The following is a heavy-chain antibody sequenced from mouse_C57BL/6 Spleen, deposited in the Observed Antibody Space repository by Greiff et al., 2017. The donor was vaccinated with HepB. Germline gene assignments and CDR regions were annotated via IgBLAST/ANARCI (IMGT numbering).Heavy chain of an antibody. D-gene: IGHD1-1*01. Sequence: EVQLQQSGPVLVKPGASVKMSCKASGYTFTDYYMNWVKQSHGKSLEWIGVINPYNGGTSYNQKFKGKATLTVDKSSSTADMELNSLTSEDSAVYYCARSKEGATYGSSYYYAMDYWGQGTSVTVSS. CDR1: GYTFTDYY. CDR2: INPYNGGT. V-gene: IGHV1-19*01. CDR3: ARSKEGATYGSSYYYAMDY. J-gene: IGHJ4*01.